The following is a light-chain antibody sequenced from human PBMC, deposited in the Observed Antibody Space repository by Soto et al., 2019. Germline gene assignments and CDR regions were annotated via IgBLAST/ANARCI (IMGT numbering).Light chain of an antibody. V-gene: IGKV1-5*01. CDR3: QQYGTSEII. Sequence: DIQMTQPPYTLSASVGDSVTLTCRASQSASTWVAWYQQKPGKAPRLLISDASSLEAGVPKRFSGSGSGTEFTLTITRLEPEDFAVFYCQQYGTSEIIFGQGTRLEI. CDR2: DAS. J-gene: IGKJ5*01. CDR1: QSASTW.